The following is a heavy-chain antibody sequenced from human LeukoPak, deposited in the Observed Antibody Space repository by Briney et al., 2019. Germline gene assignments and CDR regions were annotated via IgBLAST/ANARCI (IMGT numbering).Heavy chain of an antibody. CDR3: ARLPDVDIVATIDY. CDR2: INPNSGGT. Sequence: ASVKVSCTASGYTFTGYYMHWVRQAPGQGLEWMGWINPNSGGTNYAQKFQGRVTMTRDTSISTAYMELSRLRSDDTAVYYCARLPDVDIVATIDYWGQGTLVTVSS. J-gene: IGHJ4*02. D-gene: IGHD5-12*01. V-gene: IGHV1-2*02. CDR1: GYTFTGYY.